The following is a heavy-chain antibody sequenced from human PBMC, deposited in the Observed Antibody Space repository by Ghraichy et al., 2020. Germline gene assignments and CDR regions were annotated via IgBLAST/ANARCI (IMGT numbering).Heavy chain of an antibody. Sequence: SETLSLTCTVSGGSISSYYWSWIRQPAGKGLEWIGRIYTSGSTNYNPSLKSRVTMSVDTSKNQFSLKLSSVTAADSAVYYCAREVVTPNSDAFDIWGQGTMVTVSS. CDR1: GGSISSYY. CDR2: IYTSGST. V-gene: IGHV4-4*07. CDR3: AREVVTPNSDAFDI. D-gene: IGHD4-23*01. J-gene: IGHJ3*02.